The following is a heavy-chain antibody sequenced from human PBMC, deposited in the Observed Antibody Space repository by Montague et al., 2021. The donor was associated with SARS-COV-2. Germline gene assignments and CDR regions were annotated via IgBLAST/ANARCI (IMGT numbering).Heavy chain of an antibody. CDR3: ARHYSATLPAVY. CDR1: GGSISSFC. CDR2: ISDSGST. J-gene: IGHJ4*02. D-gene: IGHD2-15*01. V-gene: IGHV4-59*08. Sequence: SETLSLTYTVSGGSISSFCWSWFRQPPGKGLEWIGYISDSGSTNYNPSLTSRVTMSVDTSKNQFSLKVNSVTAADTAVYYCARHYSATLPAVYWGQGTLVTVSS.